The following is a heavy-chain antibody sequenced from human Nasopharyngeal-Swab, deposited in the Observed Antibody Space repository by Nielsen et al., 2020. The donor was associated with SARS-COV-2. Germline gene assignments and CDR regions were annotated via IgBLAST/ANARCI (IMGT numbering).Heavy chain of an antibody. D-gene: IGHD1-26*01. CDR2: IIPIFGTA. CDR3: ARIVGATTREAGVFDY. J-gene: IGHJ4*02. CDR1: GGTFSSYA. Sequence: SVKVSCKASGGTFSSYAISWVRQAPGQGLEWMGGIIPIFGTANYAQKFQGRVTITADESTSTAYMGLSSLRSEDTAVYYCARIVGATTREAGVFDYWGQGTLVTVSS. V-gene: IGHV1-69*13.